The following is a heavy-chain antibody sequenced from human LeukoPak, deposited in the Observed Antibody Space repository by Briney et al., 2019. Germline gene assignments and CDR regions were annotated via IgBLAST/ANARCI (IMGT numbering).Heavy chain of an antibody. CDR2: INHSGST. CDR1: GGSFSGYY. CDR3: ARSMVRGVPFDY. D-gene: IGHD3-10*01. Sequence: SEILSLTCAVYGGSFSGYYWSWIRQPPGKGLEWIGEINHSGSTNYNPSLKSRVTISVDTSKNQFSLKLSSVTAADTAVYYCARSMVRGVPFDYWGQGTLVTVSS. J-gene: IGHJ4*02. V-gene: IGHV4-34*01.